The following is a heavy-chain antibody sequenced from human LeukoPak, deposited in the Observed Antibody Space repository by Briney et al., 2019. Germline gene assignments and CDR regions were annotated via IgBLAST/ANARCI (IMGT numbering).Heavy chain of an antibody. CDR2: KYYSGST. CDR1: GGSISSYY. J-gene: IGHJ2*01. D-gene: IGHD4-23*01. V-gene: IGHV4-59*07. Sequence: PSDTLSLTCTLSGGSISSYYWRWLRHPTGKGLEGIGNKYYSGSTNYNPSLKSRVTISVDTSKNQFSLKLSSVTAADTAVYYCARVPHYGGNSESRHSWYFDLWGRGTLVTVSS. CDR3: ARVPHYGGNSESRHSWYFDL.